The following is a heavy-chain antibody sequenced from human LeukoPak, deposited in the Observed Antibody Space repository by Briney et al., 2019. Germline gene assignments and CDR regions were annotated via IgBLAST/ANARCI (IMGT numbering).Heavy chain of an antibody. CDR3: ARDYSVGGSFDY. J-gene: IGHJ4*02. D-gene: IGHD1-26*01. CDR1: GFTFSRSA. CDR2: ISGSGGST. V-gene: IGHV3-23*01. Sequence: GGSLRLSCAASGFTFSRSAMSWVRQAPGKGLDWVSGISGSGGSTYYADSAKGRFTISRDNAKNSLYLQMNSLRAEDTAVYYCARDYSVGGSFDYWGQGTLVTVSS.